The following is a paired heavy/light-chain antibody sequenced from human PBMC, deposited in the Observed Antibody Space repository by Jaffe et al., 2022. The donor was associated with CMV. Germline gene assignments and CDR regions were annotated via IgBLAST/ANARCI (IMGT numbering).Light chain of an antibody. CDR1: QSVSSNS. Sequence: EIVLTQSPGTLSLSPGERATLSCRASQSVSSNSLAWYQQRPGQAPRLLIYGASTRAAGIPDRVTGSGSGTDFTLTISRLEPEDFAVYYCQQYGSSPLTFGQGTNVEIK. CDR2: GAS. CDR3: QQYGSSPLT. J-gene: IGKJ1*01. V-gene: IGKV3-20*01.
Heavy chain of an antibody. CDR3: ARHGYNYGPTWNYYNPIDV. V-gene: IGHV4-39*01. CDR2: IYYAGNT. CDR1: GASISSSSYH. J-gene: IGHJ6*03. Sequence: QLHLQESGPGLVKPSETLSLTCTVSGASISSSSYHWGWIRQPPGKGLEWIGTIYYAGNTFYNPSFKSRLTISVDTSKNQFSLILTPMTAADTAVYYCARHGYNYGPTWNYYNPIDVWGKGTTVTVSS. D-gene: IGHD5-18*01.